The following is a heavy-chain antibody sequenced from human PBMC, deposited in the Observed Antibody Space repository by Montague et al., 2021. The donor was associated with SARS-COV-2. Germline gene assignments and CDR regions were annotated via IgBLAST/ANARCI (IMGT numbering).Heavy chain of an antibody. CDR2: IDVGGGT. V-gene: IGHV4-39*07. D-gene: IGHD5-12*01. CDR1: GGSISSSNYF. CDR3: ARDVAKGFSGYETEGALDY. Sequence: SETLSLTCTVSGGSISSSNYFWGCICQPPGKGLEWIGSIDVGGGTYYNPSLKSRVTISVDTSKNHFSLKLMSVTAADTAVYWCARDVAKGFSGYETEGALDYWGQGTLVSVSS. J-gene: IGHJ4*02.